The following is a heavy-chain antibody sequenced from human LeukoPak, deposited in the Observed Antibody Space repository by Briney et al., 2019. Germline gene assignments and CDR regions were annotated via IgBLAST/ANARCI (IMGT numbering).Heavy chain of an antibody. Sequence: KSSETLSLTCTVSGDSISSYYWSWIRQPAGKGLEWIGRIYTSGSTNYNPSLKSRVTMSVDTSKNQFSLRLSSVTAADTAVYYCARDGTYYDFWSGYWYYGMDVWGQGTTVTVSS. D-gene: IGHD3-3*01. V-gene: IGHV4-4*07. J-gene: IGHJ6*02. CDR2: IYTSGST. CDR3: ARDGTYYDFWSGYWYYGMDV. CDR1: GDSISSYY.